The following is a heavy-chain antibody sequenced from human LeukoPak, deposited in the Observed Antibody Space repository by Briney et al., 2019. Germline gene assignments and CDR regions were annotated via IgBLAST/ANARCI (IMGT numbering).Heavy chain of an antibody. CDR3: ARGQGYYDSSGFGY. Sequence: PSETLSLTCTVSGGSVSSGSYYWSWIRQPPGKGLEWIGYIYYSGSTNYNPSLKSRVTISVDTSKNQFSLKLSSVTAADTAVYYCARGQGYYDSSGFGYWGQGTLVTVSS. J-gene: IGHJ4*02. CDR1: GGSVSSGSYY. D-gene: IGHD3-22*01. V-gene: IGHV4-61*01. CDR2: IYYSGST.